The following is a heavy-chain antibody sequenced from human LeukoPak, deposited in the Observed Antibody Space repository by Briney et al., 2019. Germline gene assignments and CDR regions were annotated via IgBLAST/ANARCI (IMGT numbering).Heavy chain of an antibody. J-gene: IGHJ6*03. D-gene: IGHD3-10*01. CDR1: GYTFTSYA. V-gene: IGHV7-4-1*02. CDR2: INTNTGNP. Sequence: GASVKVSCKASGYTFTSYAMNWVRQAPGQGLEWMGWINTNTGNPTYAQGFTGRFVFSLDTSVSTAYLQISSLKAEDTAVYYCARRGPYYYYYYMDVWGQGTLVTVSS. CDR3: ARRGPYYYYYYMDV.